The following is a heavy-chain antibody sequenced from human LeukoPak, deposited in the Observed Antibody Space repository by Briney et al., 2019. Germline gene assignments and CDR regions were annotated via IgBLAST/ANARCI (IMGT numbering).Heavy chain of an antibody. CDR3: ARDVDGGFWSGYYIDY. CDR1: GFTXXXYV. J-gene: IGHJ4*02. Sequence: GFTXXXYVIXXVRQAPGKGLEWVAVTSSDLNVKLYADSVKGRFTISRDNSKNTLYLQMNSLRAEDTAVYYCARDVDGGFWSGYYIDYWGQGTLVTVSS. V-gene: IGHV3-30-3*01. CDR2: TSSDLNVK. D-gene: IGHD3-3*01.